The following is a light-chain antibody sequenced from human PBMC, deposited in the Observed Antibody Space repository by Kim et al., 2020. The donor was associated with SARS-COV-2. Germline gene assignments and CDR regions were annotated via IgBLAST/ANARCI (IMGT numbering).Light chain of an antibody. CDR3: SSYTSSSTWV. CDR2: DVS. V-gene: IGLV2-14*01. CDR1: SSDVGGYNY. J-gene: IGLJ3*02. Sequence: QSALTQPASVSGSPGQSITISCTGTSSDVGGYNYVSWYQQHPGKAPKLMIYDVSKRPSGVSNRFSGSKSGNTASLTISGLQAEDEADYYCSSYTSSSTWVFGGWTKL.